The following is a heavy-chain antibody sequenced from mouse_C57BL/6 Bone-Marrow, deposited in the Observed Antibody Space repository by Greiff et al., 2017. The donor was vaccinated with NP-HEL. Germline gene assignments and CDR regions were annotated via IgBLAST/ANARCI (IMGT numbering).Heavy chain of an antibody. D-gene: IGHD2-4*01. CDR3: TMGLRRDRGVDY. Sequence: VQLQQSGAELVRPGASVKLSCTASGFNFTDYYMHWVKQRPEQGLEWIGRIDPEDGDTEYAPKFQGKATMTADTSSNTAYLQLSRLTSEDTAVYCCTMGLRRDRGVDYWGQGTSVTVSS. J-gene: IGHJ4*01. CDR2: IDPEDGDT. V-gene: IGHV14-1*01. CDR1: GFNFTDYY.